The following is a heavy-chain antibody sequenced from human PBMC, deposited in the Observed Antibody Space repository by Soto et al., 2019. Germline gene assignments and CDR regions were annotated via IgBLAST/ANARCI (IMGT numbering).Heavy chain of an antibody. J-gene: IGHJ4*02. CDR2: IYPGDSDT. Sequence: EVQLVQSGAEVKKPGESLKISCKGSGYSFTSYWIGWVRQMPGKGLEWMGIIYPGDSDTRYSPSFQGQVTISADKSISTAYLQWSSLKASDTAMYYCARLSIFGVEVARPIDYWGQGTLVTVSS. V-gene: IGHV5-51*03. D-gene: IGHD3-3*01. CDR3: ARLSIFGVEVARPIDY. CDR1: GYSFTSYW.